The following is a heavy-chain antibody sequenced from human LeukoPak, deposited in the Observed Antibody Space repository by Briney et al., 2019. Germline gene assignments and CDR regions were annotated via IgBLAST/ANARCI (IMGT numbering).Heavy chain of an antibody. V-gene: IGHV3-13*01. CDR3: ARAVAKKEWFDP. J-gene: IGHJ5*02. Sequence: GALRLSCAASGFTFSSYDMHWVRQVTGKGLEWVSGIGTAGDAYYAGSVKGRFTISRENAKNTLYLQMNSLRAGDTAVYYCARAVAKKEWFDPWGQGTLVTVSS. CDR1: GFTFSSYD. D-gene: IGHD5-12*01. CDR2: IGTAGDA.